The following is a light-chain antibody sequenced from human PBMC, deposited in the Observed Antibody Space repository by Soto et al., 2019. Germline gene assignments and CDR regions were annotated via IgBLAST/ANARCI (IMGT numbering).Light chain of an antibody. CDR3: QQSYSTLYT. J-gene: IGKJ2*01. CDR2: AAS. V-gene: IGKV1-39*01. Sequence: DIQMTQSPSSLSASVGDRVTITCRASQSISSDLNWYQQKPGKVPKLLIYAASSLHSGVPSRFSGSGSGTDFTLTISRLQPEDFAAYYCQQSYSTLYTFGQGTKLEIK. CDR1: QSISSD.